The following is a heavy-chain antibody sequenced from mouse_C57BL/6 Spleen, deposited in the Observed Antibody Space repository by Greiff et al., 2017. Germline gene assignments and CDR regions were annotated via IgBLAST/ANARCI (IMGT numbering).Heavy chain of an antibody. CDR2: IWSGGST. V-gene: IGHV2-2*01. CDR1: GFSLTSYG. D-gene: IGHD2-2*01. J-gene: IGHJ2*01. CDR3: ARNGYDGKFFDY. Sequence: QVQLQQSGPGLVQPSQSLSITCTVSGFSLTSYGVHWVRQSPGKGLEWLGVIWSGGSTDYNAAFISRMSISKDNSKSQVFFKMNSMQADDTAIYYCARNGYDGKFFDYWGQGTTLTVSS.